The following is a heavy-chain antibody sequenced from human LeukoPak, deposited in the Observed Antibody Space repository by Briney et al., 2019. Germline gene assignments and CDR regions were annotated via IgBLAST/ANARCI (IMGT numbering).Heavy chain of an antibody. Sequence: GGSLRLSCAASGFTFSSYSMNWVRQAPGKGLEWVSSISSSSSYIYYVDSVKGRFTISRDNAKNSLYLQMNSLRAEDSAVYYCARDSIAVAADLDYWGQGTLVTVSS. V-gene: IGHV3-21*01. CDR1: GFTFSSYS. J-gene: IGHJ4*02. CDR2: ISSSSSYI. D-gene: IGHD6-19*01. CDR3: ARDSIAVAADLDY.